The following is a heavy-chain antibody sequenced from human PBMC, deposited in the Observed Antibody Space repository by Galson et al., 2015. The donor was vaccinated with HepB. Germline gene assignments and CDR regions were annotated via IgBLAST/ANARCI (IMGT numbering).Heavy chain of an antibody. Sequence: SVKVSCKASGYTFSSYGISWVRQAPGQGLEWMGWISAYNGNTSYAQKLQGRVTMTTDTSTSTAYMELRSLRSDDTAVYYCARAMYSGSYYSCYPDYWGQGTLVTVSS. CDR3: ARAMYSGSYYSCYPDY. CDR1: GYTFSSYG. CDR2: ISAYNGNT. V-gene: IGHV1-18*01. J-gene: IGHJ4*02. D-gene: IGHD1-26*01.